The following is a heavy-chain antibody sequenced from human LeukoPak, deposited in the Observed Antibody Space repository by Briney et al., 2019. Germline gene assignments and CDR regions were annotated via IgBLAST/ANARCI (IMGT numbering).Heavy chain of an antibody. CDR1: GYTFTSYG. Sequence: GASVKVSCKASGYTFTSYGISWVRQAPGQGLEWMGWISAYNGNTNYAQKLQGRVTMTTDTSTSTAYMELRSLRSDDTAVYYCARVPRYYYDSSGYPGYFDYWGQGTLVTVSS. CDR3: ARVPRYYYDSSGYPGYFDY. D-gene: IGHD3-22*01. V-gene: IGHV1-18*01. J-gene: IGHJ4*02. CDR2: ISAYNGNT.